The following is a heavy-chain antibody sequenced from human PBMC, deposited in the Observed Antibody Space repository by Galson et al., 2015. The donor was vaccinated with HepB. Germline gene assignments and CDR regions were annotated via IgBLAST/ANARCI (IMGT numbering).Heavy chain of an antibody. CDR3: AKGASGDGNFDY. Sequence: SLRLSCAASGFTFSSYGMHWVRQAPGKGLEWVAVISNDGSNKYYADSVKGRFTISRDNSKKTLYLQMNSLRSEGTAVYYCAKGASGDGNFDYWGQGTLVTVSS. J-gene: IGHJ4*02. D-gene: IGHD7-27*01. CDR1: GFTFSSYG. CDR2: ISNDGSNK. V-gene: IGHV3-30*18.